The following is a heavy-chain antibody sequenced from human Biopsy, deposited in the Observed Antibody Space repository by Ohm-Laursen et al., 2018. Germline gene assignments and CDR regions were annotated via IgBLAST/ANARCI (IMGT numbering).Heavy chain of an antibody. CDR1: GGSTRDHY. CDR2: ILSMGGT. D-gene: IGHD3-3*01. V-gene: IGHV4-59*11. Sequence: SETLSLTCSVSGGSTRDHYWNWIRQSPGKGLEWIGYILSMGGTKYNPSLKSRVTISEDMSRNRVSMSLNSVTAADTALYFCARGRPNFGSGFFVIPVFYFDSWGQGTLVTVSS. CDR3: ARGRPNFGSGFFVIPVFYFDS. J-gene: IGHJ4*02.